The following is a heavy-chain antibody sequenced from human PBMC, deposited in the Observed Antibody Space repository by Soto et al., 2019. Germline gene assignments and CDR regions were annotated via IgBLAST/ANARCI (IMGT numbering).Heavy chain of an antibody. Sequence: QVQLVQSGAEVKNPGASVKVSCKASGYTFTRYGIGWARQAPGQGLEWMGWINTYNVNTNYAQNVQGRGTLTTETSTRTPYMERRSQRSTDTAIYYCAMVDVDVTPSPQDVWGQGTTVIVSS. CDR2: INTYNVNT. D-gene: IGHD2-8*01. J-gene: IGHJ6*02. CDR1: GYTFTRYG. CDR3: AMVDVDVTPSPQDV. V-gene: IGHV1-18*01.